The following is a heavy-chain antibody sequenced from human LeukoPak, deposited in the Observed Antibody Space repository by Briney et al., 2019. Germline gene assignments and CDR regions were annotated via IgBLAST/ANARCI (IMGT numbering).Heavy chain of an antibody. CDR2: ISGSGDNT. V-gene: IGHV3-23*01. D-gene: IGHD3-3*01. CDR3: ASTIFGVVHYGMDV. J-gene: IGHJ6*02. Sequence: GGSLRLSCAASGFTFSSYAMSWVRQAPGKGLEWVSGISGSGDNTYYADSVKGRFTISRDNSKNTLYVQVNSLGTEDTAAYYCASTIFGVVHYGMDVWGQGTTVTVSS. CDR1: GFTFSSYA.